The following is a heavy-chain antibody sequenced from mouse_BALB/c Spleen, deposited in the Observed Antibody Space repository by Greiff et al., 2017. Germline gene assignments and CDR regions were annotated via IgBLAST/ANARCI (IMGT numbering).Heavy chain of an antibody. Sequence: DVMLVESGGGLVKPGGSLKLSCAASGFTFSDYYMYWVRQTPEKRLEWVATISDGGSYTYYPDSVKGRFTISRDNAKNNLYLQMSSLKSEDTAMYDCARGGRLRDYAMDYWGQGTSVTVSS. CDR2: ISDGGSYT. D-gene: IGHD1-2*01. CDR3: ARGGRLRDYAMDY. CDR1: GFTFSDYY. J-gene: IGHJ4*01. V-gene: IGHV5-4*02.